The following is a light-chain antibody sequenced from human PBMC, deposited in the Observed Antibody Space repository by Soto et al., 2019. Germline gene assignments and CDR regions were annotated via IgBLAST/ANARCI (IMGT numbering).Light chain of an antibody. Sequence: QLVLTQSPSASASLGASVKLTCTLSSGHSSYAIAWHQQQSEKGPRYLMKLNNDGSHSKGDGIPDRFSGSSSGSERYLTISSLQSEDEADYYCQTWGPNWVFGGGTKLTVL. CDR1: SGHSSYA. CDR3: QTWGPNWV. J-gene: IGLJ3*02. CDR2: LNNDGSH. V-gene: IGLV4-69*02.